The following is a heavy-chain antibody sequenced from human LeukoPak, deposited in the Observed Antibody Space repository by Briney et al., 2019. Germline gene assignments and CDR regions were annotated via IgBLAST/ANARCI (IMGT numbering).Heavy chain of an antibody. D-gene: IGHD6-13*01. J-gene: IGHJ4*02. CDR2: IDATGAYT. Sequence: PGGFLRLSCAASKFPFSSYPMIWVRQVPGKGLQWVSSIDATGAYTYYTDSVKGRFTISRDNFKSTLYLQMNSLRAEDTSIYDCARLQSAGGTDHWGQGTLVTVSA. CDR1: KFPFSSYP. CDR3: ARLQSAGGTDH. V-gene: IGHV3-23*01.